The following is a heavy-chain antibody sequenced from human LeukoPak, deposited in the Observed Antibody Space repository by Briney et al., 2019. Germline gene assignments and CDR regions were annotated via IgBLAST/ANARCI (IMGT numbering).Heavy chain of an antibody. J-gene: IGHJ4*02. D-gene: IGHD4-17*01. V-gene: IGHV3-74*01. Sequence: GGSLRLSCAASGFTFSSYWMHWVRQAPGRGLVWVSRISSDGTSTSYADSLKRRFTISRDTAKNTLHLQMHSVRAEHTDVDQCTSVRYGDSVDYWGQGAPVTVS. CDR2: ISSDGTST. CDR3: TSVRYGDSVDY. CDR1: GFTFSSYW.